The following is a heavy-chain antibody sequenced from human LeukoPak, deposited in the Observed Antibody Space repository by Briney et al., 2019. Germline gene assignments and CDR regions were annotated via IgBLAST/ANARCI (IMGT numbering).Heavy chain of an antibody. CDR1: GFTFSSYW. V-gene: IGHV3-74*01. D-gene: IGHD6-6*01. Sequence: PGGSLRLSCAAAGFTFSSYWMHWVRQAPGRGLVWVSHITSDGSSTTYADSVKGRFTISRDNAKNTLYLQMNSLRAEDTAVYYCARAEGIAARPYYFDYWGQGTLVTVSS. CDR3: ARAEGIAARPYYFDY. J-gene: IGHJ4*02. CDR2: ITSDGSST.